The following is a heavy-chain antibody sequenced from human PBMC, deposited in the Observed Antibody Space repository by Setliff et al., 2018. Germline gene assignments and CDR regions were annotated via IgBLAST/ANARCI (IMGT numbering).Heavy chain of an antibody. V-gene: IGHV3-48*01. D-gene: IGHD3-22*01. CDR1: GFTFKSYT. CDR3: AREPVEPSQYSHHISGYYDY. Sequence: GGSLRLSCAASGFTFKSYTINWVRQAPGKGLEWVSYITSSNIIYYADSVRGRFTISRDNAKNSLYLQMNSLRVEDTAVYYCAREPVEPSQYSHHISGYYDYWGQGTLVTVSS. J-gene: IGHJ4*02. CDR2: ITSSNII.